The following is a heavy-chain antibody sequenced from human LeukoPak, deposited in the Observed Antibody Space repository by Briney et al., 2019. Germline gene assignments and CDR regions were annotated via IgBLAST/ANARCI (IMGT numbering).Heavy chain of an antibody. D-gene: IGHD5-18*01. CDR2: ISYSGST. CDR1: GGSISSYY. V-gene: IGHV4-59*01. CDR3: ARGYSYVYFDY. J-gene: IGHJ4*02. Sequence: SETLSLTCIVSGGSISSYYWNWIRQPPGKGLEWIGYISYSGSTNYNPSLKSRATISVDTSKNQFSLKLSSVTAADTAVYYCARGYSYVYFDYWGQGTLVTVSS.